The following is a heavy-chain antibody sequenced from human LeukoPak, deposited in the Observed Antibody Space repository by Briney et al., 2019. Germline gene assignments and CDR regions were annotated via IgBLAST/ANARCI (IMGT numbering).Heavy chain of an antibody. Sequence: GGSLRLSCAASGFTFSSYNMNWVRQAPGKGLEWVSYISSSSSTIYYADSVRGRFTISRDNSRNTLYLQMNSLRAEDTAVYYCAKDKVPDSRWEIDYWGQGTLVTVSS. CDR3: AKDKVPDSRWEIDY. CDR2: ISSSSSTI. V-gene: IGHV3-48*01. J-gene: IGHJ4*02. D-gene: IGHD3-22*01. CDR1: GFTFSSYN.